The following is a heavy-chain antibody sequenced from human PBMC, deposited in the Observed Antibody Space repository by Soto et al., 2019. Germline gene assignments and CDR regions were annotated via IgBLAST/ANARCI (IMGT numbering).Heavy chain of an antibody. D-gene: IGHD4-17*01. V-gene: IGHV4-59*01. CDR2: VSHSGRT. CDR3: ARLLGGYDDYGGWFAP. J-gene: IGHJ5*02. CDR1: GGSISTYS. Sequence: QVHLVESGPGLVKPSETLSLTCTISGGSISTYSWTWIRQSPGKGLEWIGYVSHSGRTFYTPSLKSRLTMSLDTSRSQFSLRLKSVSAADTAVYYCARLLGGYDDYGGWFAPWGQGTLVTVSS.